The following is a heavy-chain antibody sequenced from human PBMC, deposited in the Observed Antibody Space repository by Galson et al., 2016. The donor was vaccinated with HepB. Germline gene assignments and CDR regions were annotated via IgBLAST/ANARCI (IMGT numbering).Heavy chain of an antibody. V-gene: IGHV3-30*04. J-gene: IGHJ3*01. CDR1: GFTFSSYS. D-gene: IGHD3-22*01. CDR2: VSFDLNEK. Sequence: SLRLSCAASGFTFSSYSMHWVRQAPGKGPEWVAIVSFDLNEKYYADSVKGRFTVSRDNSKNTLYLQLNSLRVDDTAVYYCARATYMIRQDPDTFDVWCQGTRVSVSS. CDR3: ARATYMIRQDPDTFDV.